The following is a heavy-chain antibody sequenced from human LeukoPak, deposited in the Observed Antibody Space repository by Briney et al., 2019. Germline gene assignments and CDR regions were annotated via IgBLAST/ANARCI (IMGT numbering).Heavy chain of an antibody. Sequence: SETLSLTCTVSGGSISSGDYYWSWIRQPPGKGLEWIGYIYYSGSTYYNPSLKRRVTISVDTSKNQFSLKLSSVTAADTAVYYCARGETYYYGSGSYLYPQSGAFDIWGQGTMVTVSS. CDR1: GGSISSGDYY. CDR2: IYYSGST. CDR3: ARGETYYYGSGSYLYPQSGAFDI. V-gene: IGHV4-30-4*01. J-gene: IGHJ3*02. D-gene: IGHD3-10*01.